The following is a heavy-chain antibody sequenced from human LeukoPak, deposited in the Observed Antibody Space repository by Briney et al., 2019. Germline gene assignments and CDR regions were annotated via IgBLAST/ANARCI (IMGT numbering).Heavy chain of an antibody. D-gene: IGHD1-1*01. CDR2: IYYSGST. V-gene: IGHV4-59*01. CDR3: ARTGVQLERRTLVVGYYYYMDV. CDR1: GGSISSYY. J-gene: IGHJ6*03. Sequence: PSETPSLTCTVSGGSISSYYWSWVRQPPGKGLEWIGYIYYSGSTNYNPSLKSRVTISVDTSKNQFSLKLSSVTAADTAVYYCARTGVQLERRTLVVGYYYYMDVWGKGTTVTVSS.